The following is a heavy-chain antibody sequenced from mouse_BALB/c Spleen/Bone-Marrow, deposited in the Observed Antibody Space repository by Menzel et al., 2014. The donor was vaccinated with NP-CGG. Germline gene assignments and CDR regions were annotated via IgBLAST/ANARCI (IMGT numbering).Heavy chain of an antibody. CDR3: AGQTCYDCDGFFDN. CDR2: ISSGGSYI. Sequence: EVMLVESGGDLVKPGGSLKLSCAASGFTFSSYGMSWARQTPDKRLEWVATISSGGSYIYYPDSVKGRFTISRDNATNTVYLQMSRLKSEDTAMYYCAGQTCYDCDGFFDNWGQGTTLTGTS. CDR1: GFTFSSYG. V-gene: IGHV5-6*01. D-gene: IGHD2-4*01. J-gene: IGHJ2*01.